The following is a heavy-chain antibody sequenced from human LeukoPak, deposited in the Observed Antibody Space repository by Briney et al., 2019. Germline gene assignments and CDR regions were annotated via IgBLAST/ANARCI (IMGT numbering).Heavy chain of an antibody. Sequence: GGSLRLSCAASGFTFSSYSMNWVRQAPGKGLEWVSSISSSSSYIYYADSVKGRFTISRDNAKNSLYLQMNSLRAEDTAVYYCAGDGSSGWSHYGMDVWGKGTTVTVSS. CDR3: AGDGSSGWSHYGMDV. CDR1: GFTFSSYS. D-gene: IGHD6-19*01. CDR2: ISSSSSYI. V-gene: IGHV3-21*01. J-gene: IGHJ6*04.